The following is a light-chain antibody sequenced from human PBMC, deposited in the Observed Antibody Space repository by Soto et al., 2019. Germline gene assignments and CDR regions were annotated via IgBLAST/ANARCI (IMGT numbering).Light chain of an antibody. CDR1: QAVYSKY. Sequence: EIVLTQSPGTLSLSPGEGATLSCRASQAVYSKYLAWYQQRPGQAPRLLIYGASSRATGIPDRFSGSGSGTDFTLTISRLEPEDFAVYYCQQYDSSPITFGEGTRLDIK. CDR3: QQYDSSPIT. CDR2: GAS. J-gene: IGKJ5*01. V-gene: IGKV3-20*01.